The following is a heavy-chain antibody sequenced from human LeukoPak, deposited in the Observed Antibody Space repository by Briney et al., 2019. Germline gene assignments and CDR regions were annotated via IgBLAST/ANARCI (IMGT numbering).Heavy chain of an antibody. D-gene: IGHD2-21*01. CDR3: AKRRGEDYLDY. CDR1: GFTFCGFG. V-gene: IGHV3-30*02. Sequence: GGSLRLSCAASGFTFCGFGMHWVRQAPGNGLEWVAFIRYDGSNKKYADAVTGRFTISRDNSKNTLYLQMSSLRAEDTAVYYCAKRRGEDYLDYWGQGTLVTVSS. J-gene: IGHJ4*02. CDR2: IRYDGSNK.